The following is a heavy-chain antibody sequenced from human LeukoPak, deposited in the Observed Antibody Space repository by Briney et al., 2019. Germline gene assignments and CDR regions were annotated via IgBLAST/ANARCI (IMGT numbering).Heavy chain of an antibody. CDR1: GFSFSNYG. CDR2: ISDST. Sequence: GGSLRLSCAASGFSFSNYGMSWVRRAPGEGLEWVSAISDSTWYADSVKGRFTISRDSSQNTVYLQMNSLRAEDTAVYYCAKDHRSYGGTSFDSWGQGTLVTVSS. D-gene: IGHD4-23*01. V-gene: IGHV3-23*01. J-gene: IGHJ4*02. CDR3: AKDHRSYGGTSFDS.